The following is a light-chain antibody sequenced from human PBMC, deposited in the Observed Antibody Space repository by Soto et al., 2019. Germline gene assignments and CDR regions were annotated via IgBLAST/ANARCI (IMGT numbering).Light chain of an antibody. CDR2: ATS. J-gene: IGKJ2*01. V-gene: IGKV3-20*01. CDR1: QTIIKKY. CDR3: QHYGRTPYS. Sequence: EIVLTQSPGTLSLSPGERATLSCRASQTIIKKYLAWYQQKPGQAPRVLIDATSIRANGIPDRFGGSASGTDFTLTISRLEPEDFAVYYCQHYGRTPYSFGQGTKLEIK.